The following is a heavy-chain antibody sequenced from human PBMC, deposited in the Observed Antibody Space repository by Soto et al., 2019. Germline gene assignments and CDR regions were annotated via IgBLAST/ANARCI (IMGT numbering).Heavy chain of an antibody. CDR3: ARDVAAADY. Sequence: QVQLVQSGAEAKKPGASVKVSCKASGYTFTSYAMHLVRQAPGQRLEGMGWLNAGNGNTKYSQKFQGRVTITRDTSATTAYMELSSLRPEDTAVYYCARDVAAADYWGQGTLVTVSS. V-gene: IGHV1-3*01. CDR1: GYTFTSYA. J-gene: IGHJ4*02. D-gene: IGHD6-13*01. CDR2: LNAGNGNT.